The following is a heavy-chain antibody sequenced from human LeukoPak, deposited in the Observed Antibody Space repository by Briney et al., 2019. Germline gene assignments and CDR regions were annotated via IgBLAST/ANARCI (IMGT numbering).Heavy chain of an antibody. D-gene: IGHD6-19*01. Sequence: PGGSLRLSCAASGFTFSSYAMHWVRQAPGKGLEWVAVISYDGSNKYYAHPVKGRFTISRDNSKNTLYLQMNSLRAEDTAVYYCASPSGSSGWYRYYFDYWGQGTLVTVSS. J-gene: IGHJ4*02. CDR1: GFTFSSYA. CDR3: ASPSGSSGWYRYYFDY. CDR2: ISYDGSNK. V-gene: IGHV3-30*04.